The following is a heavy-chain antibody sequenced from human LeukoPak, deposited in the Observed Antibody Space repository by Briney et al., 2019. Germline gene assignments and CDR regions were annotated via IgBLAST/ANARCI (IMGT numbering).Heavy chain of an antibody. Sequence: GASVKVSCKASGGTFSSYAISWVRQAPGQGLEWMGGIIPIFGTANYAQKFQGRVTITADESTSTAYMELSSLRSDDTAVYYCARGYDFWSGYLDYWGQGTLVTVSS. V-gene: IGHV1-69*13. CDR3: ARGYDFWSGYLDY. D-gene: IGHD3-3*01. CDR2: IIPIFGTA. CDR1: GGTFSSYA. J-gene: IGHJ4*02.